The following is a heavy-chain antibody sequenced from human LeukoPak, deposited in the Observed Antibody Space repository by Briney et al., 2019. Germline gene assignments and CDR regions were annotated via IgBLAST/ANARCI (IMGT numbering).Heavy chain of an antibody. CDR3: ARGTLYDILTPFDY. V-gene: IGHV4-38-2*02. CDR1: GYSITSGSY. D-gene: IGHD3-9*01. CDR2: IYHSGTT. Sequence: SETLSLTCSVSGYSITSGSYWGWIRQPPGKGLGWIGSIYHSGTTYYNKSLKSRVTISKDTSKNQFSLKLSSVTAADTAVYYCARGTLYDILTPFDYWGQGTLVTVSS. J-gene: IGHJ4*02.